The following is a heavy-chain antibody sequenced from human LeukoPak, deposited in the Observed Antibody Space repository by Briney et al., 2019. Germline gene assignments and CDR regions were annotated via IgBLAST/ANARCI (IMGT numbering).Heavy chain of an antibody. CDR3: ARDFSAFDI. CDR2: IKPHGSEK. V-gene: IGHV3-7*05. J-gene: IGHJ3*02. CDR1: GFAFSSYW. D-gene: IGHD3-3*01. Sequence: GGSLRLSCAASGFAFSSYWMNWVRQAPGKGLEWVANIKPHGSEKWYVDSVKGRFTISRDNGKNSLNLQLNSLRAEDTAVYYCARDFSAFDIWGQGTMVTVSS.